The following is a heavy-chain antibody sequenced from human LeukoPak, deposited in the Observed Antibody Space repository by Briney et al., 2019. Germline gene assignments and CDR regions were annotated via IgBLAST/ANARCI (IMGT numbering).Heavy chain of an antibody. V-gene: IGHV3-48*01. CDR2: ISSSSSAI. CDR3: ARDGGSSWYGAFDI. J-gene: IGHJ3*02. CDR1: GFTFTGYS. D-gene: IGHD6-13*01. Sequence: GGSLRLSCAASGFTFTGYSMNWVRQAPGKGLEWVSYISSSSSAIYSADSVKGRFTISRDSAKNSVHLQMNSLRAEDTAVYYCARDGGSSWYGAFDIWGQGTMVTVSS.